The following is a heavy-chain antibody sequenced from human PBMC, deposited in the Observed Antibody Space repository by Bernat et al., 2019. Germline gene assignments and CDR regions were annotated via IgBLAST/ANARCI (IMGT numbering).Heavy chain of an antibody. CDR1: GFTFSSYA. CDR2: ISGRGGST. J-gene: IGHJ4*02. D-gene: IGHD2-15*01. Sequence: EVQLVESGGGLVQPGGSLRLSCAASGFTFSSYAMSWVRQAPGKGLEWVSAISGRGGSTYYADSVKGRFTISRDNSKNTLYLQMNSLRAEDTAVYYCAKDLSVVVVAAFYFDYWGQGTLVTVSS. V-gene: IGHV3-23*04. CDR3: AKDLSVVVVAAFYFDY.